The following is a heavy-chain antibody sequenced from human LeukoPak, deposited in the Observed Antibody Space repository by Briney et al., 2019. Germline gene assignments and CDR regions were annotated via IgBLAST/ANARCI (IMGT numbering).Heavy chain of an antibody. Sequence: SETLSLTCTVSGGSISSGNYYWSWIRKPAGKGLEWIGRIYTSGSTNYNPSLKSRVTISVDASKNQFSLKLSSVTAADTAVYYCAREGDYYDTSGTLDYWGQGTLVTVSS. V-gene: IGHV4-61*02. J-gene: IGHJ4*02. CDR3: AREGDYYDTSGTLDY. D-gene: IGHD3-22*01. CDR2: IYTSGST. CDR1: GGSISSGNYY.